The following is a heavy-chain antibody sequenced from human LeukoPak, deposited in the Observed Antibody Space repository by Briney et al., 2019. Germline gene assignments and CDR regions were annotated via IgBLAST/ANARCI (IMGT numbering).Heavy chain of an antibody. Sequence: PGGSQRLSCAVSGFTFTKYAMNWVRQGPGKGLEWVSGIGASGGTTYYADSVQGRFTISRDNSKNTLYLQVNSLRAEDTGVYFCAKDLEAVAGTIVNDNWGQGTLITVSS. J-gene: IGHJ4*02. V-gene: IGHV3-23*01. CDR2: IGASGGTT. CDR3: AKDLEAVAGTIVNDN. D-gene: IGHD6-19*01. CDR1: GFTFTKYA.